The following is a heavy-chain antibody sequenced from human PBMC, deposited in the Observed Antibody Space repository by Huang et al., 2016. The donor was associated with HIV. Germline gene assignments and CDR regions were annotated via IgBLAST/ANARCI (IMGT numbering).Heavy chain of an antibody. CDR1: GGSISGSSYY. Sequence: QLQLQESGPGLVKPSETLSLTCTVSGGSISGSSYYWGWIRQPPGKGLEWIGSINYRGSISEKPSLKSRVTISVDTSKNQFSLRLSSVTAADTAVYYCARPRDYVWGTYRYEAFDIWGQGTMVTVSS. J-gene: IGHJ3*02. CDR3: ARPRDYVWGTYRYEAFDI. V-gene: IGHV4-39*01. CDR2: INYRGSI. D-gene: IGHD3-16*02.